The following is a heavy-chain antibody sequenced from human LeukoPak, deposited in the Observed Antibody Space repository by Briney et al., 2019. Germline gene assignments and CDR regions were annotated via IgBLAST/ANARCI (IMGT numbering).Heavy chain of an antibody. J-gene: IGHJ4*02. CDR1: GFTFSSYW. CDR3: ARRAGAYSHPYDY. CDR2: IKQDGSEK. D-gene: IGHD4/OR15-4a*01. V-gene: IGHV3-7*03. Sequence: GGSLRLSCAASGFTFSSYWMSWVRQAPGKGLEWVANIKQDGSEKYYVDSVKGRFTISRDNSKNTLYLQMNSLRAEDTAVYYCARRAGAYSHPYDYWGQGTLVTVSS.